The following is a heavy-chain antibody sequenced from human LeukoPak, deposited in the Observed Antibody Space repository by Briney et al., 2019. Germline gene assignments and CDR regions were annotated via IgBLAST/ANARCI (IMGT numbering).Heavy chain of an antibody. D-gene: IGHD2-21*01. CDR1: GGSISSGGYY. J-gene: IGHJ4*02. V-gene: IGHV4-31*03. CDR2: IYYSGST. Sequence: SSQTLSLTCTVSGGSISSGGYYWSWIRQHPGKGLEWIGYIYYSGSTYYNPALKSRVTISVDTSKNQFSLKLSSVTAAVTAVYYCARDSFYRGGAGYWGQGTLVTVSS. CDR3: ARDSFYRGGAGY.